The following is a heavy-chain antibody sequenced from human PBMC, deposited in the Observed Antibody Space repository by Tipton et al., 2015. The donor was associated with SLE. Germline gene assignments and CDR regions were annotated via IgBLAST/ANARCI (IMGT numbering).Heavy chain of an antibody. V-gene: IGHV4-59*12. Sequence: TLSLTCTVSGGSISNYYWSWVRQPPGKGLEWIGSVYYSGSTYYNPSLKSRVTISVDTSKNQFSLKLSSVTAADTAMYYCAREKSGSSIDYWGQGTMVTVSS. CDR1: GGSISNYY. J-gene: IGHJ3*01. CDR2: VYYSGST. CDR3: AREKSGSSIDY. D-gene: IGHD1-26*01.